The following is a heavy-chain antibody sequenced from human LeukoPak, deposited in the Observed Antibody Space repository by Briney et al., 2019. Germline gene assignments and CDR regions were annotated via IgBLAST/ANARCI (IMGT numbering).Heavy chain of an antibody. V-gene: IGHV3-21*06. CDR3: ARSLRDAFDI. CDR2: LSGTGRYI. CDR1: GFTFSSYT. J-gene: IGHJ3*02. Sequence: GGSLRLSCAASGFTFSSYTTNWVRQAPGKGLEWVSSLSGTGRYIYYADLMKGRFTISRDNAKNSLYLQMNSLRAEDTAVYYCARSLRDAFDIWGQGTMVTVSS.